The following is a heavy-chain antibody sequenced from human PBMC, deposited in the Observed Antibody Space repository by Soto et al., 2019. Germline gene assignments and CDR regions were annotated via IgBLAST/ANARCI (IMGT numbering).Heavy chain of an antibody. CDR1: GYTFTGYY. CDR2: INPNSGAT. D-gene: IGHD3-9*01. CDR3: ARDSHYDILTGYSRNAFDM. V-gene: IGHV1-2*02. J-gene: IGHJ3*02. Sequence: ASVKVSCKASGYTFTGYYMHWVRQAPGQGLEWMGWINPNSGATNYAQKFQGRVTMTRDTSISTAYMELSSLRSDDTAVYYCARDSHYDILTGYSRNAFDMWGQGTMVTVSS.